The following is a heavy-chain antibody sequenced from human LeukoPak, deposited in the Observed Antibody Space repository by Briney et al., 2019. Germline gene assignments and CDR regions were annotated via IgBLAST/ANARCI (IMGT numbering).Heavy chain of an antibody. CDR2: IYYSGTT. CDR3: ARGTVQMGMGERFFDF. Sequence: SSETLSLTCSVSGGSINTYYWTWIRLSPGKGLDWIGYIYYSGTTNYNPSLKSRVSMSVDTSRNQFSLRLSSVTAADTAIYYCARGTVQMGMGERFFDFWGQGTLATVSS. CDR1: GGSINTYY. D-gene: IGHD3-16*01. J-gene: IGHJ4*02. V-gene: IGHV4-59*01.